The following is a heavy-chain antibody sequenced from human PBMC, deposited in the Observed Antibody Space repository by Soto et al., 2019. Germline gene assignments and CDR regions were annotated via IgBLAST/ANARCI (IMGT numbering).Heavy chain of an antibody. D-gene: IGHD2-2*02. Sequence: EVQLLESGGGLVQPGGSLRLSCAASGFTFSSYAMSWVHQAPGKGLEWVSAISGSGVSTYYADSVKGRFTISRDNSKNTLYLQMNSLSAEDTAVYSCAKDWDCSSTSCYRNGLDVW. CDR1: GFTFSSYA. V-gene: IGHV3-23*01. CDR2: ISGSGVST. J-gene: IGHJ6*01. CDR3: AKDWDCSSTSCYRNGLDV.